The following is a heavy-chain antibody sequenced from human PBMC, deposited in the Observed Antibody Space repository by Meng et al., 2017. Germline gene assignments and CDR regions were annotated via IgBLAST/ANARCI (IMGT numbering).Heavy chain of an antibody. Sequence: QAHVQESGPGIVKPSETLSLPCIVSGGSMMSYYWSWIRQPPGKGLEWIGYIYYSGSTNYNPSLKSRVTISVDTSKNQFSLKLSSVTAADTAVYYCARGYSYVEAGGYYFDYWGQGTLVTVSS. CDR3: ARGYSYVEAGGYYFDY. J-gene: IGHJ4*02. CDR2: IYYSGST. V-gene: IGHV4-59*01. CDR1: GGSMMSYY. D-gene: IGHD5-18*01.